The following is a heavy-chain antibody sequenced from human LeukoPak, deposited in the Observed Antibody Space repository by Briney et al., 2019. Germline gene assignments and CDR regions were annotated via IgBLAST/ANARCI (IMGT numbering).Heavy chain of an antibody. CDR3: AKAGHTVTTELDY. CDR2: ISGSGDTT. V-gene: IGHV3-23*01. Sequence: GESLRLSCAASGFTFSSYAMSWVRQAPGKGLEWVSSISGSGDTTYYADSVKGRFTISRDNSKNTLFLQMNGLRAQDTALYYCAKAGHTVTTELDYWGQGTLVTVSS. D-gene: IGHD4-17*01. CDR1: GFTFSSYA. J-gene: IGHJ4*02.